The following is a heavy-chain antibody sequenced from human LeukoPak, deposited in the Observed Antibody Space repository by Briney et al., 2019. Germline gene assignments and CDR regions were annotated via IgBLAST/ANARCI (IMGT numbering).Heavy chain of an antibody. CDR1: GGSISSGGYY. J-gene: IGHJ6*02. CDR2: IYYSGST. Sequence: SQTLSLTCTVSGGSISSGGYYWSWIRQRPGKGLEWIGYIYYSGSTYYNPSLKSRVTISVDTSKNQFSLKLSSVTAADTAVYYCARDRPGGLRSYYYGMDVWGQGTTVTVSS. CDR3: ARDRPGGLRSYYYGMDV. V-gene: IGHV4-31*03. D-gene: IGHD4-17*01.